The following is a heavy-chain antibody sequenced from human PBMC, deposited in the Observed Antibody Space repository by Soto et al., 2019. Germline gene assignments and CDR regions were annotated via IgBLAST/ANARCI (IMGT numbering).Heavy chain of an antibody. V-gene: IGHV3-33*01. J-gene: IGHJ5*02. CDR3: ARDLFTMVRGVPWFDP. CDR2: IWYDGSNK. D-gene: IGHD3-10*01. Sequence: QVQLVESGGGVVQPGRSLRLSCAASGFTFSSYGMHWVRQAPGKGLEWVAVIWYDGSNKYYADSVKGRFTISRDNSKNTPYLQMNSLRAEDTAVYYCARDLFTMVRGVPWFDPWGQGTLVTVSS. CDR1: GFTFSSYG.